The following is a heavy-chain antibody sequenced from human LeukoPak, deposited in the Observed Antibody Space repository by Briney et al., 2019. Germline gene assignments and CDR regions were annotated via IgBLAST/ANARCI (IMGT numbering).Heavy chain of an antibody. V-gene: IGHV4-39*01. D-gene: IGHD3-9*01. CDR1: GGSISSSSYY. CDR2: IYYSGST. CDR3: ARRSSYDILTGYGSGAFDI. J-gene: IGHJ3*02. Sequence: SETLFLTCTVSGGSISSSSYYWGWIRQPPGKGLEWIGSIYYSGSTYYNPSLKSRVTISVDTSKNQFSLKLSSVTAADTAVYYCARRSSYDILTGYGSGAFDIWGQGTMVTVSS.